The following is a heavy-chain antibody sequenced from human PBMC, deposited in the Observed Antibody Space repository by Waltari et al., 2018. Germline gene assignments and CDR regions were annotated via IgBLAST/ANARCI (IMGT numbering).Heavy chain of an antibody. D-gene: IGHD6-19*01. Sequence: EVQLVESGGGLVQQGGSLRVACVGSGISFGGHYMTWRRQAPGKGLEWVANIWPDGSDRNHVDSVKGRFTISRDNAQNTLYLQMNSLRAEDTAVYYCARQDISVRSCPDYWGQGTLVTVSS. CDR3: ARQDISVRSCPDY. CDR2: IWPDGSDR. V-gene: IGHV3-7*01. J-gene: IGHJ4*02. CDR1: GISFGGHY.